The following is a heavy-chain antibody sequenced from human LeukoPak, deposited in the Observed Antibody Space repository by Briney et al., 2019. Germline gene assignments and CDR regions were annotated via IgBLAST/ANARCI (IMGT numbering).Heavy chain of an antibody. Sequence: GASVKVSCKASGYTFTSYGISWVRQAPGQGLEWMGWISAYNGNTNYAQKLQGRVTMTTDTSTSTAYMELRSLRSDDTAVYYCARRERVYGDYAGLYNWFDPWGQGTLVTVSS. CDR2: ISAYNGNT. D-gene: IGHD4-17*01. J-gene: IGHJ5*02. CDR3: ARRERVYGDYAGLYNWFDP. V-gene: IGHV1-18*01. CDR1: GYTFTSYG.